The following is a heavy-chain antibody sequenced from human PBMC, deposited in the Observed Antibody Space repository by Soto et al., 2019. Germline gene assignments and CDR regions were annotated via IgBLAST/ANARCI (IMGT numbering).Heavy chain of an antibody. D-gene: IGHD2-2*01. V-gene: IGHV4-30-4*08. CDR3: ARVLLVSGALYKFDY. CDR1: GASISTADYY. J-gene: IGHJ4*02. CDR2: IYYSGNT. Sequence: PSETLSLICTVSGASISTADYYWSWVRQPQGKGLECIRYIYYSGNTYYNPSLKSRVTISLDTSKNQFSPKLSTVTAADTAVYYCARVLLVSGALYKFDYWGQGTLVTVSS.